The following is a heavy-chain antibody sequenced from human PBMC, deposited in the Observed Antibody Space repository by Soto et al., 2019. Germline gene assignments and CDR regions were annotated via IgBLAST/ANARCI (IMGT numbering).Heavy chain of an antibody. Sequence: QVQLVESGGGVVQPGTSLTLSCVGSGFTFRSYVIHWVRQAPGKGLEWVALTSYDGSNNFYGDSVKGRFTISRHNSMNTVELQMDSLRFEDTAFYYCARWGTTGGLEVWGQGTLVSVSS. V-gene: IGHV3-33*05. CDR3: ARWGTTGGLEV. CDR2: TSYDGSNN. CDR1: GFTFRSYV. D-gene: IGHD3-16*01. J-gene: IGHJ4*02.